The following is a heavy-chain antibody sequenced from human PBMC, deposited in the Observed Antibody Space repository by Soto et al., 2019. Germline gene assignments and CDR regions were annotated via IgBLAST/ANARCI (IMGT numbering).Heavy chain of an antibody. Sequence: ASVKVSCKASGYSFTGYYIQWVRQAPGQGLEWMGWSNPNSGDTNYAQKFQGRVTMTRDTSIRTAYMELSRLKFDDTAVYYCGRSAIACGYGYAMDVWGQGTTVTVSS. V-gene: IGHV1-2*02. CDR1: GYSFTGYY. J-gene: IGHJ6*02. CDR3: GRSAIACGYGYAMDV. CDR2: SNPNSGDT. D-gene: IGHD3-22*01.